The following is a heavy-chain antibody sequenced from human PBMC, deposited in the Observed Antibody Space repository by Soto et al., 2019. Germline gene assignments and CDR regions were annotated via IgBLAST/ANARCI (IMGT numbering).Heavy chain of an antibody. CDR3: ARDKPRYSYGSGWFDP. J-gene: IGHJ5*02. CDR2: ITGSGGIT. D-gene: IGHD5-18*01. V-gene: IGHV3-23*01. Sequence: LRLSCAASGFTFSSNAMSWVRQVPGKGLEWVSGITGSGGITHYADSVKGRFTISRDNSRNTLHLQMNYLRVEDTALYFCARDKPRYSYGSGWFDPWGQGTLVTVSS. CDR1: GFTFSSNA.